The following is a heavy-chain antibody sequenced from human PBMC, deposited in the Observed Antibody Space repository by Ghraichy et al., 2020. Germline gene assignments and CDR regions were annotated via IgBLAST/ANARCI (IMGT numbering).Heavy chain of an antibody. V-gene: IGHV4-31*02. J-gene: IGHJ4*02. Sequence: SHTLSLTCTVSGGSIRSGGYFWGWVRQLPGEGLECVGYIHYTGITYYNPSLQSRVTMSVDSSKNQFSLNLRSVTAADTALYYCARLSDSSFNYHIDNWGQGTLVTVCS. CDR2: IHYTGIT. CDR1: GGSIRSGGYF. CDR3: ARLSDSSFNYHIDN. D-gene: IGHD6-6*01.